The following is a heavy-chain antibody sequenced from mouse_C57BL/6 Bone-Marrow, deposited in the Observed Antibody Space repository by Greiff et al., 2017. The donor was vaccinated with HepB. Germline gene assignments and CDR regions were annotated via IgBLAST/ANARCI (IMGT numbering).Heavy chain of an antibody. V-gene: IGHV1-81*01. J-gene: IGHJ3*01. CDR1: GYTFPSYG. CDR2: IYPRSGNT. D-gene: IGHD1-1*01. Sequence: QVQLKQSGAELARPGASVKLSCKASGYTFPSYGISWVKQRTGQGLEWIGEIYPRSGNTYYNEKFKGKATLTADKSSSTAYMELRSLTSEDSAVYFCARQAVVAPFAYWGQGTLVTVSA. CDR3: ARQAVVAPFAY.